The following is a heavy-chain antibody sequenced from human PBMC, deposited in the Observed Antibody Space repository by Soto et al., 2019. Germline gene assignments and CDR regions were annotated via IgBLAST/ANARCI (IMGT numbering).Heavy chain of an antibody. Sequence: QVQLVESGGGVVQPGRSLRLSCAASGFTFSSYGMHWVRQAPGKGLEWVAVIWYDGSNKYYADSVKGRFTISRDNSKNTLYLQMNSLRAEDTAVYYCARPSWAPSGSGTPDAFDIWGQGTMVTVSS. J-gene: IGHJ3*02. D-gene: IGHD3-10*01. V-gene: IGHV3-33*01. CDR1: GFTFSSYG. CDR2: IWYDGSNK. CDR3: ARPSWAPSGSGTPDAFDI.